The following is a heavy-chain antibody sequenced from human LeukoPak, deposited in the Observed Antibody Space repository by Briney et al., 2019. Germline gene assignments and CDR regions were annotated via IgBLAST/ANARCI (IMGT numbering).Heavy chain of an antibody. CDR1: GLTFSSYS. CDR3: ARDLYDSSGYSPDAFDI. J-gene: IGHJ3*02. V-gene: IGHV3-48*02. CDR2: ISSSSSTI. D-gene: IGHD3-22*01. Sequence: GGSLRLSCAASGLTFSSYSMNWVRQAPGKGLEWVSYISSSSSTIYYADSVKGRFTISRDNAKNSLYLQMNSLRDEDTAVYYCARDLYDSSGYSPDAFDIWGQGTMVTVSS.